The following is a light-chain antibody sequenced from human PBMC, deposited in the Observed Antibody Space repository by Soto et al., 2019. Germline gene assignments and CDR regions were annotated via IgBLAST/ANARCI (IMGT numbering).Light chain of an antibody. Sequence: DIVMTHSPLSLPVTPGEPASISCRSSQSLLHSNGYNYLDWYLQKPGQSPQLLIYLGSNRASGVPDRFSGSGSGTDFTLKISRVEAEDVGVYYCMQALKTLRTFALGIKVEIX. CDR1: QSLLHSNGYNY. CDR2: LGS. V-gene: IGKV2-28*01. CDR3: MQALKTLRT. J-gene: IGKJ1*01.